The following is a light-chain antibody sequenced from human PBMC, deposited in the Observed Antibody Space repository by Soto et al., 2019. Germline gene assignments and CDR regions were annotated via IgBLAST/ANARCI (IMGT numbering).Light chain of an antibody. CDR1: HSVSSTY. CDR3: QQYGSTPPFT. CDR2: GAS. Sequence: EMALTQSPGTLYLSPGERAALSCRASHSVSSTYLAWYQQKPGQAPRLLIYGASSRATGIPHRFSGRGSGTDLTLTISRLEPEDVAVYYCQQYGSTPPFTFGRGTKLEIK. J-gene: IGKJ2*01. V-gene: IGKV3-20*01.